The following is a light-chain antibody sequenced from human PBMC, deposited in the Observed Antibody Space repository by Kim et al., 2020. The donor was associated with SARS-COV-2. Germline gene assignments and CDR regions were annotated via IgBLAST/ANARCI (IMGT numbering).Light chain of an antibody. CDR2: GKN. V-gene: IGLV3-19*01. J-gene: IGLJ2*01. Sequence: SSELTQDPTMSVALGQTVRITCQGDSLRNYYASWYQQKPGQAPVLVIYGKNDRPSGITDRFSGSRTGDTASSTITGAQADDEADHYCIPRDSRNNHLVFG. CDR3: IPRDSRNNHLV. CDR1: SLRNYY.